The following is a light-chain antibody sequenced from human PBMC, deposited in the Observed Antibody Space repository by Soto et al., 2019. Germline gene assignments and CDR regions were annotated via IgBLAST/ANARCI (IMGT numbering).Light chain of an antibody. J-gene: IGKJ4*01. CDR2: GAS. V-gene: IGKV3-15*01. CDR3: QQYYNWPLS. Sequence: ERVMTQSPGTVSVSPGERATLSCRASQSVNNNLAWYQQKPGQAPRLLIYGASTRATGIPARFSGSGSGTDFTLTISSLQSADFAVYYCQQYYNWPLSFGGGTKVEIK. CDR1: QSVNNN.